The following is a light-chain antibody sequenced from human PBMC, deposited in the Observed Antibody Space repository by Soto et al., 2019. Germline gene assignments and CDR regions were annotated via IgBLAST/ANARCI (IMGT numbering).Light chain of an antibody. CDR2: DVN. CDR3: SAYTPVKTVV. V-gene: IGLV2-8*01. J-gene: IGLJ2*01. CDR1: SSDVGAHNY. Sequence: QSALTHPPSASGSPGQSLTISCTGTSSDVGAHNYVSWYQQNPGKAPKLMLDDVNNRPSGVHDRFSGSKSGNRASLTVSGFQAEDEADYYCSAYTPVKTVVFGGGSTLTVL.